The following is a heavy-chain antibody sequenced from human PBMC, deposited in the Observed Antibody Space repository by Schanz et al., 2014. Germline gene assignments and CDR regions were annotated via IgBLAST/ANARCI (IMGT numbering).Heavy chain of an antibody. CDR2: VSRSTPDI. Sequence: VQVVQSGGGLVKPGGSLRLSCAASGFTFSSNSMNWVRQAPGKGLEWVSYVSRSTPDIYYADSVKGRFTMSRDNAKNSVFLQMNSLRAEDTAVYYCVRDSFFAFDYWGQGTLVTVSS. CDR1: GFTFSSNS. V-gene: IGHV3-21*01. CDR3: VRDSFFAFDY. J-gene: IGHJ4*02. D-gene: IGHD3-3*01.